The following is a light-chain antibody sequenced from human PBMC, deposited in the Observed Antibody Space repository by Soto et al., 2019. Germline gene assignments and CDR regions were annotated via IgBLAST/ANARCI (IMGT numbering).Light chain of an antibody. J-gene: IGKJ3*01. Sequence: DIPMTQSPSSLSASVGDRVTITCRGSRGVSSYLAWYQQKPGKVPKLLIYAASTLQSGVPSRFSGSGSGTDFTLTISSLQPEDVATYYCPNYNSVPVTFGPGTKVDIK. CDR3: PNYNSVPVT. CDR2: AAS. CDR1: RGVSSY. V-gene: IGKV1-27*01.